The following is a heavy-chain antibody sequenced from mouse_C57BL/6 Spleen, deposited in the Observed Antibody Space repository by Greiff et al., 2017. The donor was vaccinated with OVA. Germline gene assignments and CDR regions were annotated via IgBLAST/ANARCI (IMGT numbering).Heavy chain of an antibody. CDR1: GFSLTSYG. J-gene: IGHJ4*01. V-gene: IGHV2-5*01. CDR3: AIPGNPSAMDY. Sequence: VKLVESGPGLVQPSQSMSITCTVSGFSLTSYGVHWVRQSPGKGLEWLGVIWRGGSTDYNAAFMSRLSITKDNSKSQVFFKMNSLQADDTAIYYCAIPGNPSAMDYWGQGTSVTVSS. D-gene: IGHD2-1*01. CDR2: IWRGGST.